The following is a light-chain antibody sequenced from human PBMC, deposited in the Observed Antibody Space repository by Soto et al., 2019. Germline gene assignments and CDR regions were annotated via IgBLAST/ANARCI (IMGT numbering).Light chain of an antibody. CDR3: GTWDSSLSVVV. Sequence: QSVLTQPPSVSAAPGQTGTISCSGTNSNIGNNYVSWYQQLPGTAPKLLIYDNNKRPSGIPDRFSGSKSGTSATLGITGLQTGDEADYYCGTWDSSLSVVVFGGGTKVTVL. J-gene: IGLJ2*01. CDR2: DNN. CDR1: NSNIGNNY. V-gene: IGLV1-51*01.